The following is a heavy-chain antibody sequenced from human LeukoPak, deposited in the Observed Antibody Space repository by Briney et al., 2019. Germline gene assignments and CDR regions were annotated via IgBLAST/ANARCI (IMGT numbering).Heavy chain of an antibody. D-gene: IGHD4/OR15-4a*01. V-gene: IGHV3-30*04. Sequence: PGRSLRLSCAASGFTFSSYAMHWVRQAPGKGLEWVAVISYDGSNKYYADSVKGRFTISRDNSKNTLYLQMNSLRAEDTAVYYCARGGAFYYYMDVWGKGTTVTVSS. CDR1: GFTFSSYA. CDR2: ISYDGSNK. CDR3: ARGGAFYYYMDV. J-gene: IGHJ6*03.